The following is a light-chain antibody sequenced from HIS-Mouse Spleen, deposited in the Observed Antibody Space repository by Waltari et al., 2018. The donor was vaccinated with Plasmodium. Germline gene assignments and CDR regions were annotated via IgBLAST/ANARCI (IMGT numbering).Light chain of an antibody. V-gene: IGLV3-19*01. CDR1: SLSSYY. J-gene: IGLJ3*02. CDR3: NSRDSSGNHQV. CDR2: GKN. Sequence: SSELTQDPAVSVALGQTVRITCQGDSLSSYYASWYQQKPGQAPVLVIYGKNNRPSGIPDRVSGSSSGNTASLTITGAQAEDEADYYCNSRDSSGNHQVFGGGTKLTVL.